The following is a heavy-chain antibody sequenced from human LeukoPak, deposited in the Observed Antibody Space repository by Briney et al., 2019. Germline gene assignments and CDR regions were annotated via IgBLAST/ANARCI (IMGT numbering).Heavy chain of an antibody. V-gene: IGHV4-61*01. Sequence: SETLSLTCTLSGYSISSGHYWSWIRQPPGKGLEWSGYIYNGGSTNYNPSLKSRVTISVDTSNNQFSLKLSSVTAADTAVYYCARVGSSWYYYYYMDVWGKGTTVTVSS. CDR2: IYNGGST. CDR1: GYSISSGHY. J-gene: IGHJ6*03. D-gene: IGHD6-13*01. CDR3: ARVGSSWYYYYYMDV.